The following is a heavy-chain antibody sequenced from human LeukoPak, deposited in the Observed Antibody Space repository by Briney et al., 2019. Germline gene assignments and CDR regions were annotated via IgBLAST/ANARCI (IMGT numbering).Heavy chain of an antibody. CDR1: GYTFTSYG. V-gene: IGHV1-18*01. CDR2: ISAYNGNT. Sequence: ASVKVSCKASGYTFTSYGISWVRQAPGQGLEWMGWISAYNGNTNYAQKLQGRATMTTDTSTSTAYMELRSLRSDDTAVYYCARDGQGYCSGGSCYWVRFDIWGQGTMVTVSS. CDR3: ARDGQGYCSGGSCYWVRFDI. D-gene: IGHD2-15*01. J-gene: IGHJ3*02.